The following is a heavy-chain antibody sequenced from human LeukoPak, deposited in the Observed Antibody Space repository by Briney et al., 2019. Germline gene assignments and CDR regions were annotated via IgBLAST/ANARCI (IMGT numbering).Heavy chain of an antibody. CDR3: ASWGEYCSGGSCYPDY. Sequence: GGSLRLSCAASGFTFSSYAMHWVRQAPGKGLEYVSAISSNGGSTYYANSVKGRFTISRDNSKNTLYLQMGSLRAEDMAVYYCASWGEYCSGGSCYPDYWGQGTLVTVSS. J-gene: IGHJ4*02. CDR1: GFTFSSYA. D-gene: IGHD2-15*01. CDR2: ISSNGGST. V-gene: IGHV3-64*01.